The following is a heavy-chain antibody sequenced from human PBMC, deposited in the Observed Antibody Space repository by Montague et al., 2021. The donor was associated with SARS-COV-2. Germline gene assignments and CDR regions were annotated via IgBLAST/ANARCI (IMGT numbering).Heavy chain of an antibody. J-gene: IGHJ4*02. CDR1: GDSVASNSRA. Sequence: CAISGDSVASNSRAWSWIRQSPPRGLEWLGRTYYRSKWYSDYAPXVRGRLTVNPDASKNEFSLELNYVTPEDTAVYYCVRYSGWFYFDFWGQGTLVTVSS. CDR2: TYYRSKWYS. D-gene: IGHD6-19*01. V-gene: IGHV6-1*01. CDR3: VRYSGWFYFDF.